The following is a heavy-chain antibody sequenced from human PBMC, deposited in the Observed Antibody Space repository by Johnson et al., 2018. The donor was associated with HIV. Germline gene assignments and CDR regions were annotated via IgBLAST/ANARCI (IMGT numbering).Heavy chain of an antibody. CDR3: ARDQSEVDAFDI. V-gene: IGHV3-7*01. CDR1: GFTFSSYW. CDR2: IKQDGGST. Sequence: EQLVESGGGLVQPGGSLRLSCAASGFTFSSYWMSWVRQAPGKGLEWVANIKQDGGSTYYATSVKGRFTLSRDNSKNTLYLQMGSLRGEDMAVYYCARDQSEVDAFDIWGQGTMVTVSS. J-gene: IGHJ3*02.